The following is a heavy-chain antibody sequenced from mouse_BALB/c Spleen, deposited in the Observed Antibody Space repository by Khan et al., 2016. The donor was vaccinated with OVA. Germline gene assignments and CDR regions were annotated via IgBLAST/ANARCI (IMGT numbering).Heavy chain of an antibody. CDR1: GYTFTSYW. CDR2: IDPYDSET. J-gene: IGHJ3*01. V-gene: IGHV1-52*01. CDR3: ERNPFAY. Sequence: QVQLQQSGTELVRPGTSVKLSCKASGYTFTSYWMNWIKQRPEQGLEWIGRIDPYDSETHYNQKFKDKATLTVDKSSNTAYMQLTSLTSEDSVVYYCERNPFAYWGQGTLVTVSA.